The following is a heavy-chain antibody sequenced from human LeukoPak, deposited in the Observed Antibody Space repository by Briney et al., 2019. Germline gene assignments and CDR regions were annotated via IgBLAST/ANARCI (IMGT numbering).Heavy chain of an antibody. CDR1: GGSISSYY. D-gene: IGHD3-10*01. V-gene: IGHV4-59*08. CDR3: ARHEYGITMVRGAYWFDP. J-gene: IGHJ5*02. Sequence: SETLSVTCTVSGGSISSYYWSWIRQPPGNGLEWIGYIYYSGSTNYNPSLKSRVTISVDTSKNQFSLKLSSVTAADTAVYYCARHEYGITMVRGAYWFDPWGQGTLVTVSS. CDR2: IYYSGST.